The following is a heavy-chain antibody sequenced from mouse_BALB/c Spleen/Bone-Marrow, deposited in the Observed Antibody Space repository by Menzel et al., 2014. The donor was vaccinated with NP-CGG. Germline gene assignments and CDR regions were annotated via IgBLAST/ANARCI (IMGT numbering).Heavy chain of an antibody. V-gene: IGHV1-54*01. CDR2: INPGSGGT. J-gene: IGHJ4*01. CDR1: GYAFTNYL. D-gene: IGHD4-1*01. Sequence: VKLMESGAELVRPGTSVKVSCKASGYAFTNYLIEWVKQRPGQGLEWIGVINPGSGGTNYNEKFRGKATLIADKSSSTAYMQLSSLTSDDSAVYFCARCLTGTSALDFWGQGTSVTVSS. CDR3: ARCLTGTSALDF.